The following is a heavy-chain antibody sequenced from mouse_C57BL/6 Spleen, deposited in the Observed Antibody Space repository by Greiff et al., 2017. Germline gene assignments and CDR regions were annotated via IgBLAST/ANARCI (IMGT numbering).Heavy chain of an antibody. D-gene: IGHD1-1*01. CDR2: ISNGGGST. V-gene: IGHV5-12*01. CDR3: ARPIYGSSYYYAMDY. CDR1: GFTFSDYY. Sequence: EVKVEESGGGLVQPGGSLKLSCAASGFTFSDYYMYWVRQTPEKRLEWVAYISNGGGSTYYPDTVKGRFTISRDNAKNTLYLQMSRLKSEDTAMYYCARPIYGSSYYYAMDYWGQGTSVTVSS. J-gene: IGHJ4*01.